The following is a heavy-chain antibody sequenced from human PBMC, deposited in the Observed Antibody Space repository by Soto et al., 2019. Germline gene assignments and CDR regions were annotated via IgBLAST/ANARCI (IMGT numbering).Heavy chain of an antibody. CDR1: GFTFTSYG. CDR3: PRGRDSPMNALDT. Sequence: QVQLVESGGGVVQPGRSLTLSCAASGFTFTSYGMHWVRQAPGKGLEWVAVIWHDGSNKHYADSVKGRFTISRDNSKNTLYLQINSLSAEDTAVYYSPRGRDSPMNALDTWGQGTMVTVSS. J-gene: IGHJ3*02. CDR2: IWHDGSNK. D-gene: IGHD3-22*01. V-gene: IGHV3-33*01.